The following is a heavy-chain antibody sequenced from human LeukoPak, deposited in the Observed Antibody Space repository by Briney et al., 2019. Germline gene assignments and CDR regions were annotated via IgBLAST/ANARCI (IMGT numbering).Heavy chain of an antibody. J-gene: IGHJ4*02. Sequence: GASVKVSCKASGYTFTSYYMHWVRQAPGQGLEWMGIINPSGGSTSYAQKFQGRVTMTRDMSTSTVYMELSSLRSEDTAVYYCARVTSSGWFDYWGQGTLVTVSS. V-gene: IGHV1-46*01. CDR3: ARVTSSGWFDY. CDR1: GYTFTSYY. CDR2: INPSGGST. D-gene: IGHD6-19*01.